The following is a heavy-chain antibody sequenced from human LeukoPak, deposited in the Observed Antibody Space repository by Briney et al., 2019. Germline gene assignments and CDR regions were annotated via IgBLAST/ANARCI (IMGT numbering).Heavy chain of an antibody. CDR2: ISYDGSNK. J-gene: IGHJ4*02. D-gene: IGHD4-11*01. CDR1: GFTFSSYG. V-gene: IGHV3-30*18. Sequence: GGSLRLSCAASGFTFSSYGMHWVRQAPGKGLEWVAVISYDGSNKYYADSVKVRFTISRDNSKNTLYLQMNSLRAEDTAVYYCAKAAATTITHEYYYDYWGQGTLVTVSS. CDR3: AKAAATTITHEYYYDY.